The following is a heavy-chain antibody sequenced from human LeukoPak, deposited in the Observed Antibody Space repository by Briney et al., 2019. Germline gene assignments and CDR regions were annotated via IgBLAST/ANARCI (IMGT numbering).Heavy chain of an antibody. CDR3: AKNVVVKRYIDF. CDR1: GFTFSNYA. V-gene: IGHV3-23*01. Sequence: GGSLRLSCAASGFTFSNYAMSWVRQAPGKGLEWVSAISISGGSTNYADSVKGRFTISRDNSKNTLYLQMNSLTVEDTAIYFCAKNVVVKRYIDFWGQGTLVTVSS. J-gene: IGHJ4*02. D-gene: IGHD2-15*01. CDR2: ISISGGST.